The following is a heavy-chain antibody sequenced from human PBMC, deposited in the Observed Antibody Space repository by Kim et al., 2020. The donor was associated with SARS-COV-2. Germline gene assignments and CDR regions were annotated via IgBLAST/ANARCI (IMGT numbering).Heavy chain of an antibody. V-gene: IGHV4-61*01. CDR2: IYYSGST. D-gene: IGHD2-2*01. CDR3: ARDIIKKYPYYYYGMDV. CDR1: GGSVSSGSYY. J-gene: IGHJ6*02. Sequence: SETLSLTCTVSGGSVSSGSYYWSWIRQPPGKGLEWIGYIYYSGSTNYNPSLKSRVTISVDTSKNQFSLKLSSVTAADTAVYYCARDIIKKYPYYYYGMDVWGQGTTVTVSS.